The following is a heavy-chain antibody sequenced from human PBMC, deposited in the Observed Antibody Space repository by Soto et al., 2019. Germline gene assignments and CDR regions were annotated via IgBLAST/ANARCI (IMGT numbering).Heavy chain of an antibody. J-gene: IGHJ3*02. D-gene: IGHD6-6*01. Sequence: QITLKESGPTLVKPTQTLTLTCTFSGFSLSTSGVGVGWIRQPPGKALELLALIYWDDDKRYSPSLKSRLTITKDTSKKQVVLTMTNMDPVDTATYYCARSIAARPVLGALDMWGQGTMVTVSS. CDR3: ARSIAARPVLGALDM. CDR1: GFSLSTSGVG. CDR2: IYWDDDK. V-gene: IGHV2-5*02.